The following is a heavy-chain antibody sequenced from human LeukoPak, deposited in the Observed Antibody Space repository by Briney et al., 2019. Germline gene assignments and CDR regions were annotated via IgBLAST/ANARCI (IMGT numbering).Heavy chain of an antibody. J-gene: IGHJ4*02. D-gene: IGHD2-15*01. CDR2: ISGSGGST. V-gene: IGHV3-23*01. CDR3: AKVVAAGPLDY. Sequence: PGGSLRLSCAASGFTLSSYWMSWVRQAPGKGLEWVSAISGSGGSTYYADSVKGRFTISRDNSKNTLYLQMNSLRAEDTAVYCCAKVVAAGPLDYWGQGTLVTVSS. CDR1: GFTLSSYW.